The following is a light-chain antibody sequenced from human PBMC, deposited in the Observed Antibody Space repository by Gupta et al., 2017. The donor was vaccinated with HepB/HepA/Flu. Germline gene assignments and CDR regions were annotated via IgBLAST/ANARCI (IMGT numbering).Light chain of an antibody. Sequence: DIEMTQSPSSLSASVGEKVTITCRASQDISNYLAWFQQNPGKAPQSLIYAASSWQSGVTPKICGSGSGTDFSTLTTSLLHHDFATYYCQQYKSNPLTFGGGTKVEI. CDR3: QQYKSNPLT. CDR2: AAS. J-gene: IGKJ4*01. V-gene: IGKV1-16*02. CDR1: QDISNY.